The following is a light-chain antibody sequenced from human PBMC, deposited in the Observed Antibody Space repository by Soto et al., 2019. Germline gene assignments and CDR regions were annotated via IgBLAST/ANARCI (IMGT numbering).Light chain of an antibody. CDR3: QHYNNWPPIT. J-gene: IGKJ5*01. CDR2: GAS. CDR1: QSIGSF. Sequence: VMTHSHSTLSVSPGERATLSCSASQSIGSFLAWYQQKPGQAPRLLIYGASTRATGIPARFSGSGSGTEFTLTISSLQSEDFAVYYCQHYNNWPPITFGQGTRLEI. V-gene: IGKV3-15*01.